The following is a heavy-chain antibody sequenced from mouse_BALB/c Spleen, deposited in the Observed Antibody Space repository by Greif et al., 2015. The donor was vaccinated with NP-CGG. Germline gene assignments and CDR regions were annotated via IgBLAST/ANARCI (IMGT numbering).Heavy chain of an antibody. CDR3: ARWDWYFDV. J-gene: IGHJ1*01. CDR2: IDTANGNT. V-gene: IGHV14-3*02. CDR1: GFNIKDTY. Sequence: EVQLQQSGAELVKPGASVKLSCTASGFNIKDTYMHWVKQRPEQGLEWIGRIDTANGNTKYDPKFQGKATITADTSSNTAYLQLSSLTSEDTAVYYCARWDWYFDVWGAGTTVTVSS.